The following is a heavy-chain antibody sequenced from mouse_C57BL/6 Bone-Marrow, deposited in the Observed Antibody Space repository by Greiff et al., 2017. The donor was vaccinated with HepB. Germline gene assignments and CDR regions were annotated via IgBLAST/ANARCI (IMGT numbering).Heavy chain of an antibody. CDR1: GFSLSTFGMG. J-gene: IGHJ4*01. CDR3: ARGHDGYLHLYAMDY. D-gene: IGHD2-3*01. CDR2: IWWDDDK. V-gene: IGHV8-8*01. Sequence: QVTLKESGPGILQPSQTLSLTCSFSGFSLSTFGMGVGWIRQPSGKGLEWLAHIWWDDDKYYNPALKSRLTISKDTSKNQVFLKIANVDTADTATYYCARGHDGYLHLYAMDYWGQGTSVTVSS.